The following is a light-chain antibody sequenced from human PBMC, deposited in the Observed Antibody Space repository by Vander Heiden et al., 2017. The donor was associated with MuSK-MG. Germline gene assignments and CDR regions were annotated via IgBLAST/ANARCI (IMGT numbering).Light chain of an antibody. J-gene: IGKJ5*01. CDR2: DAS. Sequence: EIVLTQSPATLSLSPGERATLSCRASQSVSSYLAWYQQKPGQAPRLLIYDASNRATGIPARFSGSGSGTDFTLTISSIEPEDSAVYYCQQRSNWPRITFDQGTRLEIK. CDR3: QQRSNWPRIT. CDR1: QSVSSY. V-gene: IGKV3-11*01.